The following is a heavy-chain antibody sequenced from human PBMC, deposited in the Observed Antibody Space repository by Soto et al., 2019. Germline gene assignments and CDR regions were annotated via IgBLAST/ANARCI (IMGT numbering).Heavy chain of an antibody. CDR3: ARGYGESHDY. J-gene: IGHJ4*02. CDR2: IIPMFGIA. D-gene: IGHD4-17*01. Sequence: QVQLVQSGAEVKKTGSSVKVSCKASGGTFSSYTISWVRQAPGQGLEWMGRIIPMFGIANYAQKFQGRVTITADKSTSTAYMELSSLRSDDTAVYYCARGYGESHDYWGQGTLVTVSS. V-gene: IGHV1-69*02. CDR1: GGTFSSYT.